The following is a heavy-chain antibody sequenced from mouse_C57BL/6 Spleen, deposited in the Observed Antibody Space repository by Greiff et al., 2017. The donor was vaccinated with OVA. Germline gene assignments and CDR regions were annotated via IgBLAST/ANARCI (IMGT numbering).Heavy chain of an antibody. D-gene: IGHD1-1*01. V-gene: IGHV1-81*01. CDR3: ARSITTVVATRAMDY. J-gene: IGHJ4*01. CDR1: GYTFTSYG. CDR2: IYPRSGNT. Sequence: VQLQQSGAELARPGASVKLSCKASGYTFTSYGISWVKQRTGQGLEWIGEIYPRSGNTYYNEKFKGKATLTADKSSSTAYMELRSRTSEDSAVYFCARSITTVVATRAMDYWGQGTSVTVSS.